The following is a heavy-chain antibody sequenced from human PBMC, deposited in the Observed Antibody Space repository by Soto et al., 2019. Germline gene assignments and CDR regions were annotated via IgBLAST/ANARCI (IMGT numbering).Heavy chain of an antibody. CDR1: GFTFSNAW. J-gene: IGHJ4*02. Sequence: EVQLVESGGGLVKPGGSLRLSCAGSGFTFSNAWMSWVRRAPGTGLEWVGRIKSDADGGAIDYAAPVKGRFTSSRDDSKNTLFLQMNNLRAEDTAVYSCTTTKGRLEPPTNDFWGQGTTVIVSS. V-gene: IGHV3-15*01. D-gene: IGHD2-8*01. CDR2: IKSDADGGAI. CDR3: TTTKGRLEPPTNDF.